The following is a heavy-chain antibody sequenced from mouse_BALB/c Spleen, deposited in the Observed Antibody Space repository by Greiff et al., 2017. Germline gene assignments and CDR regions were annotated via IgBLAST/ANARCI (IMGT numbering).Heavy chain of an antibody. D-gene: IGHD2-10*01. CDR2: ISTYYGNT. J-gene: IGHJ3*01. Sequence: VKLMESGPELVRPGVSVKISCKGSSYTFTDYAMHWVKQSHAKSLEWIGVISTYYGNTNYNQKFKGKATMTVDKSSSTAYMELRSLTSEDSAVYYCARVLLGAYWGQGTLVTVSA. CDR3: ARVLLGAY. V-gene: IGHV1-67*01. CDR1: SYTFTDYA.